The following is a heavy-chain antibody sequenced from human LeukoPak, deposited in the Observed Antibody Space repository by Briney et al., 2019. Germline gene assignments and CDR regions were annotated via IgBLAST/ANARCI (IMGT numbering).Heavy chain of an antibody. V-gene: IGHV3-7*01. CDR2: IKEDGREK. CDR3: ARGGSPRDGYNPY. CDR1: GFTFSQYW. J-gene: IGHJ4*02. D-gene: IGHD5-24*01. Sequence: TGGSLRLSCAAPGFTFSQYWMTWVRQSPGKGLEWVANIKEDGREKYYVDSVQGRFTISRDNAKNSLFLHVNSLRAEDTAAYYCARGGSPRDGYNPYWGQGTLVTVPS.